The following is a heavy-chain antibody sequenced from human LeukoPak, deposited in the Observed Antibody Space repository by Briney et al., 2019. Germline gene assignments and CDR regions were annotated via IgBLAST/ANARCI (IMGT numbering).Heavy chain of an antibody. CDR1: GGSISSYY. V-gene: IGHV4-59*01. Sequence: SETLSLTCTVSGGSISSYYWSWIRQPPGKGLEWIGYIYYSGSTNYNPSLKSRVAISLDTSKNQFSLKLSSVTAADTAVYHCARDLVRGAYDYWGQGTLVTVSS. D-gene: IGHD3-10*01. CDR2: IYYSGST. J-gene: IGHJ4*02. CDR3: ARDLVRGAYDY.